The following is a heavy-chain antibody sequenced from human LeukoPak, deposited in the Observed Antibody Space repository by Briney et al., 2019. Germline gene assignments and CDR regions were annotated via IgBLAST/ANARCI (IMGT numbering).Heavy chain of an antibody. J-gene: IGHJ3*02. Sequence: SQTLSLTCAISGDSVSSNSAAWHRIRQSPSRGLEWLGRTYYSSKWYNDYAVSVKSRITINPDTSKNQFTLQLNSVTPEDTAVYYCARGAVAVRNAFDIWGQGTRVTVSS. CDR1: GDSVSSNSAA. CDR3: ARGAVAVRNAFDI. CDR2: TYYSSKWYN. V-gene: IGHV6-1*01. D-gene: IGHD6-19*01.